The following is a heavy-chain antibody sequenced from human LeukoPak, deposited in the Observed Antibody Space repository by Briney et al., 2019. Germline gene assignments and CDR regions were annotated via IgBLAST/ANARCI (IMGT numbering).Heavy chain of an antibody. CDR3: ARIYSPRDYYFDY. V-gene: IGHV1-69*13. J-gene: IGHJ4*02. CDR2: IIPIFGTA. D-gene: IGHD5-18*01. CDR1: GGTFSSYA. Sequence: SVKVSCKASGGTFSSYAISWVRQAPGQGLEWMGGIIPIFGTANYAQKFQGRVTITADESTSTAYMELSSLRSEDTAVYYCARIYSPRDYYFDYWGQGTLVTVSS.